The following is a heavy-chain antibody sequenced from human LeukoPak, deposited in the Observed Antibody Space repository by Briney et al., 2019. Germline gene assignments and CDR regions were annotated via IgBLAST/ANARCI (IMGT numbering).Heavy chain of an antibody. Sequence: SETLSLTCAVYGGSFSGYYWSWIRQPPGKGLEWIGEINHRGSTNYNPSLKSRVTISVDTSKNQFSLKLSSVTAADTAVYYCARRMVRGFPVKWGQGTLVTVSS. V-gene: IGHV4-34*01. CDR2: INHRGST. CDR1: GGSFSGYY. D-gene: IGHD3-10*01. CDR3: ARRMVRGFPVK. J-gene: IGHJ4*02.